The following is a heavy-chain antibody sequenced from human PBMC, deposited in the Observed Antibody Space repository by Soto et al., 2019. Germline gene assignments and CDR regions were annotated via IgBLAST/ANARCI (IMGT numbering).Heavy chain of an antibody. Sequence: EVQLVESGGGLVKPGGSLRLSCAASGFTFSSYSMNWVRQAPGKGLEWVSSISSSSSYIYYADSVEGRFTISRDNAKNSLYLQMNSRRADDTAVYYCARNVDVLPGTAGKTYYCDYWGQGTLVTVSS. V-gene: IGHV3-21*01. D-gene: IGHD1-1*01. J-gene: IGHJ4*02. CDR1: GFTFSSYS. CDR2: ISSSSSYI. CDR3: ARNVDVLPGTAGKTYYCDY.